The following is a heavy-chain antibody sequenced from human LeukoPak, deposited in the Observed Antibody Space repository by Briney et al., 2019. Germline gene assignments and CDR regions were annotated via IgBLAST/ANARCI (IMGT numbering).Heavy chain of an antibody. D-gene: IGHD6-13*01. V-gene: IGHV3-11*01. CDR1: GFTFSDYY. CDR2: ISSSGSTI. J-gene: IGHJ6*02. Sequence: GGSLRLSCAASGFTFSDYYMSWIRQAPGKGLEWVSYISSSGSTIYYADSVKGRFTISRDNAKNSLYLQMNSLRAEDTAVYYCARNRIAAHYYYYYYGMDVRGQGTTVTVSS. CDR3: ARNRIAAHYYYYYYGMDV.